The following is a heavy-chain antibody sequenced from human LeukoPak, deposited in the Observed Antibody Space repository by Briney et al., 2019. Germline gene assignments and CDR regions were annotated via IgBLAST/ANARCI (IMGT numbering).Heavy chain of an antibody. D-gene: IGHD3-3*01. V-gene: IGHV4-34*01. CDR2: INHSGST. Sequence: SETLSLTCAVYGGSFSGFYWSWIRQPPGKGLEWIGEINHSGSTNYNPSLKSRVTISVDTSKNHFSLKLSSVTAADTAVYYCARQNEYRDFWSGYSYYFDYWGQGTLVTVSS. CDR3: ARQNEYRDFWSGYSYYFDY. CDR1: GGSFSGFY. J-gene: IGHJ4*02.